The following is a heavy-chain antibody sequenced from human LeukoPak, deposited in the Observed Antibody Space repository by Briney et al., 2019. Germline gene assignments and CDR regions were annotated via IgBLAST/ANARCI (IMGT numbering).Heavy chain of an antibody. CDR1: GGSISSDDYY. V-gene: IGHV4-30-4*01. J-gene: IGHJ3*02. Sequence: SETLSLTCTVSGGSISSDDYYGGWIRQPRGKGLEWIGYIYYSGSTYYNPSLKSRVTISIDTSKNQFSLKLSSVTAADTAVYYCASANYGDYGGAFDIWGQGTMVTVSS. CDR2: IYYSGST. D-gene: IGHD4-17*01. CDR3: ASANYGDYGGAFDI.